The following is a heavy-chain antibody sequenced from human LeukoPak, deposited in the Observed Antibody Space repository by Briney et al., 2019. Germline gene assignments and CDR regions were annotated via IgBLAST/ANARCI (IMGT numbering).Heavy chain of an antibody. CDR2: IYDSEST. Sequence: SETLSLTCTVSGGSISSYYWSWIRQRQGQGLEWVWYIYDSESTNSNHSLNSRITISVTTSKTKFSLQLSSVTAADSAVDYCALFNRAAASSPRYFDYWGQGTLVTVSS. J-gene: IGHJ4*02. CDR1: GGSISSYY. CDR3: ALFNRAAASSPRYFDY. D-gene: IGHD6-13*01. V-gene: IGHV4-59*01.